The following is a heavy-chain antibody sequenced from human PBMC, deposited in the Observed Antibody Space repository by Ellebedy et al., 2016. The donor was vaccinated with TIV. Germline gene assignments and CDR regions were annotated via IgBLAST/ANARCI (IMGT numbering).Heavy chain of an antibody. CDR2: ISDSSRYL. CDR1: GIVFSGSS. D-gene: IGHD6-19*01. CDR3: SRVYGSGQSDY. V-gene: IGHV3-21*06. Sequence: PGGSLRLSCAGSGIVFSGSSMTWVRQAPGKGLEWVSSISDSSRYLFYADSVRGRFTISRDNAKNSLYLQMNSLRVEDTAVYYCSRVYGSGQSDYWGQGTLVTVSS. J-gene: IGHJ4*02.